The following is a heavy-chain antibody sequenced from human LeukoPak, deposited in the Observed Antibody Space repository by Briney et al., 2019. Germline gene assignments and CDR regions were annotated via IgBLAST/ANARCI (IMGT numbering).Heavy chain of an antibody. J-gene: IGHJ6*03. CDR1: GYPFTSYY. V-gene: IGHV1-46*01. CDR2: INPSGGST. D-gene: IGHD6-6*01. Sequence: GASVKVSCKASGYPFTSYYMHWVRQAPGQGLEWMGIINPSGGSTSYAQKFQGRVTMTRDTSTSTVYMELSSLRSEDTAVYYCARDGQYSSSWGPLRGYYYYMDVWGKGTTVTISS. CDR3: ARDGQYSSSWGPLRGYYYYMDV.